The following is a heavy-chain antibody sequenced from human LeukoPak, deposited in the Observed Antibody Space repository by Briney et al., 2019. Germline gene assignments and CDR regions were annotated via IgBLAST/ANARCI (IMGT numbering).Heavy chain of an antibody. V-gene: IGHV3-23*01. CDR1: GFTFASYA. CDR2: ILGSGGGDTT. Sequence: PGGSLRLSCAASGFTFASYAMSWVRLAPGKGLEWVSSILGSGGGDTTYYADSVQGRFTISRDNAKNTLNLQMNSLRAEDTAIYFCAREGYSSAYVAYWGQGTLVTVSS. CDR3: AREGYSSAYVAY. J-gene: IGHJ4*02. D-gene: IGHD6-19*01.